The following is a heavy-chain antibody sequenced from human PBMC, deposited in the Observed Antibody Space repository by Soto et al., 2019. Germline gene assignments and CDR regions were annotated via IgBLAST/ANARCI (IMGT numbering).Heavy chain of an antibody. CDR1: GYTFTTSG. CDR3: ARAGELPYYYYGMDV. Sequence: QVQLVQSGGEVKKPGASVKVSCKASGYTFTTSGVSWVRQAPGQGLEWMGWVSGYNGNTKYEEKFHHRVTMTTDTSTSTAYLELRSLTTDDTAVYYCARAGELPYYYYGMDVWGQGTTVIVSS. CDR2: VSGYNGNT. J-gene: IGHJ6*02. D-gene: IGHD1-7*01. V-gene: IGHV1-18*01.